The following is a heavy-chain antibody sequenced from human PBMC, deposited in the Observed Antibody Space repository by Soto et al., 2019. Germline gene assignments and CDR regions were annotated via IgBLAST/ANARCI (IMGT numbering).Heavy chain of an antibody. CDR2: IHPSVGST. CDR3: ARESAGRDESQSSGHFDY. J-gene: IGHJ4*02. CDR1: EYFFASYS. V-gene: IGHV1-46*01. Sequence: QVQLVQSGAEMKKPGASVKVSCKASEYFFASYSMHWVRQAPGQGLEWMGMIHPSVGSTSYVEKFQGRVTMTRDTSTSTVYMELSGLRSEDTAVYYCARESAGRDESQSSGHFDYWGQGTLVTVSS. D-gene: IGHD3-22*01.